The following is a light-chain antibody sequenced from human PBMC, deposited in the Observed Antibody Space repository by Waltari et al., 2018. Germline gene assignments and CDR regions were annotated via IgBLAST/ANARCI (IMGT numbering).Light chain of an antibody. V-gene: IGKV3-15*01. J-gene: IGKJ5*01. CDR3: QQYNRWPPIT. CDR2: DAS. CDR1: PRVSST. Sequence: EILMTPSLATLSVSPGEGATLSIRASPRVSSTRAWYQQKPGQALRLLIYDASTRAPSTPARFRGSGSGTEFTLTISSLQSEDSAIYYCQQYNRWPPITFGQGTRLEIK.